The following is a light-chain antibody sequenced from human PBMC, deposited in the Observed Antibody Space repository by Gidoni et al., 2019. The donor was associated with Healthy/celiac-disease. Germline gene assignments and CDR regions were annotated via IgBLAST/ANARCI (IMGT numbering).Light chain of an antibody. V-gene: IGKV1-39*01. J-gene: IGKJ2*02. Sequence: DIQMTQSPSSLSASVGDRVTITCRASQSISSYLNWYQQKPGKAPKLLIYAASSLQSGVPSRFSGSGSGTDFTLTISSLQPEDFATYYCQQSYSTPWTFXQXTKLEIK. CDR3: QQSYSTPWT. CDR1: QSISSY. CDR2: AAS.